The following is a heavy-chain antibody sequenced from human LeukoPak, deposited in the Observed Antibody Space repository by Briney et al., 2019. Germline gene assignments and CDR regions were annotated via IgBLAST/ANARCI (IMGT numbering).Heavy chain of an antibody. CDR3: ARVTQMAWYFDL. CDR1: GYTFTNYY. CDR2: INPSGGST. J-gene: IGHJ2*01. Sequence: GASVKVSCKASGYTFTNYYMHWVRQAPGQGLEWMGIINPSGGSTSYAQQFQGRVTMTRDTSTSTVYMELSSLRSEDTAVYYCARVTQMAWYFDLWGRGTLVTVSS. D-gene: IGHD5-24*01. V-gene: IGHV1-46*03.